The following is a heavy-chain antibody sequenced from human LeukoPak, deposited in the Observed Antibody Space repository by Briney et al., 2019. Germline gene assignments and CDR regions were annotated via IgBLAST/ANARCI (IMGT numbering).Heavy chain of an antibody. J-gene: IGHJ4*02. D-gene: IGHD1-1*01. CDR3: AKDGST. CDR1: GFNVNSNY. Sequence: GGSLRLSCAASGFNVNSNYMSWVRQTPGKGLEWVSAISGSGGSTYYADSVKGRFTISRDNSKNTLYLQMNSLRAEGTAVYYCAKDGSTWGQGTPVTVSS. V-gene: IGHV3-23*01. CDR2: ISGSGGST.